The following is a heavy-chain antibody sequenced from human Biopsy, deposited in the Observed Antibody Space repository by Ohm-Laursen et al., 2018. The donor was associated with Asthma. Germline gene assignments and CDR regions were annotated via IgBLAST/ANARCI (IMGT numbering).Heavy chain of an antibody. Sequence: SLRLSCTATGFMFSSFGMHWVRQAPGKGLEWVAVISYDGNHKFYEDSVKGRFTISRDNSKNTLYLQMNSLRTEDTAVYYCAKRRGYSGHDNDYWGQGTLVTVSS. J-gene: IGHJ4*02. CDR3: AKRRGYSGHDNDY. D-gene: IGHD5-12*01. CDR1: GFMFSSFG. V-gene: IGHV3-30*18. CDR2: ISYDGNHK.